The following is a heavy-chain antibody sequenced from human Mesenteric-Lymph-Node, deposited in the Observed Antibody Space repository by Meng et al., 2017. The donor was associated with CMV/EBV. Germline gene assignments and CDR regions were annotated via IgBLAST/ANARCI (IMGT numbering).Heavy chain of an antibody. D-gene: IGHD4-17*01. CDR2: ISSSSHI. CDR1: GFTFSSYS. V-gene: IGHV3-21*01. J-gene: IGHJ3*02. Sequence: GGSLRLSCAASGFTFSSYSMNWVRQAPGKGLEWVSSISSSSHIYYADSVKGRFTISRDNAKNSLYLQMNSLRAEDTAVYYCARPTTVTNDAFDIWGQGTMVTVSS. CDR3: ARPTTVTNDAFDI.